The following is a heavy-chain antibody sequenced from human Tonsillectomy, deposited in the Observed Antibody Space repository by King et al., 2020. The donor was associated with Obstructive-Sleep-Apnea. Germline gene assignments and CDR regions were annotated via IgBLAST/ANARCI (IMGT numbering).Heavy chain of an antibody. CDR1: GFTFDDYA. CDR3: AKEKDFGSFILLPTAEGVGFPYGMNV. V-gene: IGHV3-43D*03. J-gene: IGHJ6*02. D-gene: IGHD3-16*01. Sequence: VQLVESGGVVVQPGGSLRLTCAASGFTFDDYAMHWVRHSPGKGLEWVSLISGDGGATYYADSVKGRFTISRDNSKNSLYLQMHSLRAEDTALYFCAKEKDFGSFILLPTAEGVGFPYGMNVWGQGTTVTVSS. CDR2: ISGDGGAT.